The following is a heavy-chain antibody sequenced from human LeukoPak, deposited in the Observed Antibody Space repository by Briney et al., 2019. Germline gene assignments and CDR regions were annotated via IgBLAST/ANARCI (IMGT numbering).Heavy chain of an antibody. CDR2: IYSGGST. CDR3: ERDSPASGAFDY. J-gene: IGHJ4*02. V-gene: IGHV3-53*01. D-gene: IGHD4/OR15-4a*01. CDR1: GFTVSSNY. Sequence: GGSLRLSCAASGFTVSSNYMSWVRQAPGKGLEWVSVIYSGGSTYYADSVKGRFTISRDNSKNTLYLQMNSLRAEDTAVYYCERDSPASGAFDYWGQGTLVTVSS.